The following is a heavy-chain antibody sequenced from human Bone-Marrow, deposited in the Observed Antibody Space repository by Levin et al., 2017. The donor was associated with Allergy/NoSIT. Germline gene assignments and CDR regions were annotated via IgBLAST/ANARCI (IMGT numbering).Heavy chain of an antibody. Sequence: PSETLSLTCTVSGGSISSSSYYWGWIRQPPGKGLEWIGSIYYSGSTYYNPSLKSRVTISVDTSKNQFSLKLSSVTAADTAVYYCARPAVAQGFDYWGQGTLVTVSS. J-gene: IGHJ4*02. CDR1: GGSISSSSYY. CDR2: IYYSGST. CDR3: ARPAVAQGFDY. V-gene: IGHV4-39*01. D-gene: IGHD6-19*01.